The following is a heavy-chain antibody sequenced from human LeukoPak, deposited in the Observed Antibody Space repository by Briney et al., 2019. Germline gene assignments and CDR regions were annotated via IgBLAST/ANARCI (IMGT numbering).Heavy chain of an antibody. CDR2: IYYSGIT. Sequence: SETLSLTCAVYGGSFSGYYWGWIRQPPGKGLDWIGSIYYSGITYYNPSLKSRVTISVDTSKNQFSLKLSSVTAADTAVYYCARRVDILNFFDPWGQGTLVTVSS. CDR3: ARRVDILNFFDP. CDR1: GGSFSGYY. J-gene: IGHJ5*02. V-gene: IGHV4-39*01. D-gene: IGHD3-9*01.